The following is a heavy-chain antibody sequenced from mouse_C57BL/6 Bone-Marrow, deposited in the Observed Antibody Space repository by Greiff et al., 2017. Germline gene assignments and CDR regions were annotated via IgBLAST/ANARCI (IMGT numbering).Heavy chain of an antibody. V-gene: IGHV1-18*01. D-gene: IGHD1-1*01. CDR2: INPNNGGT. Sequence: DVQLQESGPELVKPGASVKIPCKASGYTFTDYNMDWVKQSHGKSLEWIGDINPNNGGTIYNQKFKGKATLTVDKSSSTAYMELRSLTSEDTAVYYCARARFYGSSDWYFDVWGTGTTVTVSS. CDR3: ARARFYGSSDWYFDV. J-gene: IGHJ1*03. CDR1: GYTFTDYN.